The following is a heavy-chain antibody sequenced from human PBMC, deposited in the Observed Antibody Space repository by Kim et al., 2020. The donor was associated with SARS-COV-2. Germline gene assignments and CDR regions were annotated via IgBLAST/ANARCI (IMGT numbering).Heavy chain of an antibody. CDR2: ISSSSSYI. V-gene: IGHV3-21*01. Sequence: GGSLRLSCAASGFTFSSYSMNWVRQAPGKGLEWVSSISSSSSYIYYADSVKVRFTISRDNAKNSLYLQMNSLRAEDTAVYYCARDRGYSGYDPEGAGFDYWGQGTLVTVSS. J-gene: IGHJ4*02. D-gene: IGHD5-12*01. CDR1: GFTFSSYS. CDR3: ARDRGYSGYDPEGAGFDY.